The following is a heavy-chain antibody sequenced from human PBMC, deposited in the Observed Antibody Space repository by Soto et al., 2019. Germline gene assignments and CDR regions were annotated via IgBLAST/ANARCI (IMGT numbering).Heavy chain of an antibody. V-gene: IGHV3-30*03. CDR2: ISFDGSDK. Sequence: QVQLVESGGGVVQPGRSLRLSCAASGFTFSSYGMHWVRQAPGKGLEWVAVISFDGSDKYYGDSVKGRFTVSRDNSKNTQYVQMNSLRAEDTAVYYCARSKDSDDIDFKNGFWGQGTLVTVSS. J-gene: IGHJ4*02. CDR1: GFTFSSYG. CDR3: ARSKDSDDIDFKNGF. D-gene: IGHD3-3*01.